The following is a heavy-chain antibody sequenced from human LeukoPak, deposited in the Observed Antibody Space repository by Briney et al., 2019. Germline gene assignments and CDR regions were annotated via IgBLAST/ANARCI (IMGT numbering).Heavy chain of an antibody. D-gene: IGHD3-22*01. CDR1: GFTFSSYA. V-gene: IGHV3-30-3*01. CDR2: ISYEGNNK. Sequence: GGSLRLSCAASGFTFSSYAMHWVRQAPGKGLEWVAVISYEGNNKYYADSVKGRLTISRDNSKNTLYLQMNSLRAEDTAVYYCARDSQDSSGYYSYYYYGMDVWGQGTTVTVSS. CDR3: ARDSQDSSGYYSYYYYGMDV. J-gene: IGHJ6*02.